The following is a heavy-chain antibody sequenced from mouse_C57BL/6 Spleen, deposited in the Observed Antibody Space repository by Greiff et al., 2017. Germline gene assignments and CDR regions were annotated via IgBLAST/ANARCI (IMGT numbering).Heavy chain of an antibody. V-gene: IGHV3-6*01. Sequence: EVQLVESGPGLVKPSQSLSLTCSVTGYSITSGYYWNWIRQFPGNKLEWMGYISYDGSNNYNPSLKNRISITRDTSKNQFFLKLNSVTTEDTATYYCARGRDYGGYMSAMDYWGQGTSVTVSS. D-gene: IGHD2-4*01. CDR3: ARGRDYGGYMSAMDY. CDR1: GYSITSGYY. J-gene: IGHJ4*01. CDR2: ISYDGSN.